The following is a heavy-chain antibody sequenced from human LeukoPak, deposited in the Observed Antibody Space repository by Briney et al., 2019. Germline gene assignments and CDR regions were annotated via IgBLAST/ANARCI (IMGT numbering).Heavy chain of an antibody. J-gene: IGHJ3*02. Sequence: GGSLRLSCAASGFTFSSYWMSWVRQAPGKGLEWVANIKQDGSEKYYVDSVKGRFTISRDNAKNSLYLQMNSLRAEDTAVYYCARRGYSSGWYTGDAFDIWGQGTMVTVSS. CDR2: IKQDGSEK. V-gene: IGHV3-7*01. CDR3: ARRGYSSGWYTGDAFDI. D-gene: IGHD6-19*01. CDR1: GFTFSSYW.